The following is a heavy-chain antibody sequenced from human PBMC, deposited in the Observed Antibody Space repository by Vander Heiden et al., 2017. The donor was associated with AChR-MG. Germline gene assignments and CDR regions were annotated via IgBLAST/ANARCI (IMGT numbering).Heavy chain of an antibody. D-gene: IGHD3-22*01. CDR1: GGTFSSYA. J-gene: IGHJ4*02. CDR3: ARVSYRDYYDSSGYYSGDY. CDR2: IIHIFDTA. V-gene: IGHV1-69*06. Sequence: QVQLVQSGVEWKKPGPSVKVSCKASGGTFSSYALSWVRQAPGQGLEWMGGIIHIFDTANYAQKYQGRVTITADKTTSTAYRELSSLRSEDTAVYYCARVSYRDYYDSSGYYSGDYWGQGTLVTVSS.